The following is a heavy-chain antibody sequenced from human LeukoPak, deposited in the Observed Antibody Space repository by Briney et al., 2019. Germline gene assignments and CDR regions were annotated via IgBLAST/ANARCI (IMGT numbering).Heavy chain of an antibody. CDR3: VKDSKSSGWYVPPNFDY. CDR1: GFTFSSYA. V-gene: IGHV3-30-3*01. D-gene: IGHD6-19*01. J-gene: IGHJ4*02. CDR2: ISYDGSNK. Sequence: AGGSLRLSCAASGFTFSSYAMHWVRQAPGKGLEWVAVISYDGSNKYYADSVKGRFTISRDNSKNTLYLQMNSLRTEDTAVYYCVKDSKSSGWYVPPNFDYWGQGTLVTVSS.